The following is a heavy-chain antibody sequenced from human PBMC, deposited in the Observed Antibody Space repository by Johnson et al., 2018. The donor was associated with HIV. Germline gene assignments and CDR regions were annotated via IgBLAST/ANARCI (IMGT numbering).Heavy chain of an antibody. CDR1: GFTFSSYA. V-gene: IGHV3-23*04. Sequence: VQLVESGGGLVQPGGSLRLSCAASGFTFSSYAMSWVRQAPGKGLEWVSAISGSGGSTYYADSVKGRFTISRDNSKNTLYLRMNSLRAEDTALYYCARAVGYSGSGSAFDSWGRGTRVTVSS. CDR2: ISGSGGST. D-gene: IGHD3-10*01. CDR3: ARAVGYSGSGSAFDS. J-gene: IGHJ3*02.